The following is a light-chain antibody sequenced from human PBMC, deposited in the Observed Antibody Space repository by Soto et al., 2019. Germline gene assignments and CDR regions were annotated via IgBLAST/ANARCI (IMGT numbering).Light chain of an antibody. V-gene: IGLV4-69*01. CDR2: LSSDGSH. Sequence: QPVLTQSPSASASRGASVKLTCTLSSGHSSYAIAWHQQQPEKGPRYLTKLSSDGSHSKGDGIPDRFSGSSSGAERYLTISSLQSEDEADYYCQTWDTGARVVFGGGTKLTVL. CDR3: QTWDTGARVV. J-gene: IGLJ2*01. CDR1: SGHSSYA.